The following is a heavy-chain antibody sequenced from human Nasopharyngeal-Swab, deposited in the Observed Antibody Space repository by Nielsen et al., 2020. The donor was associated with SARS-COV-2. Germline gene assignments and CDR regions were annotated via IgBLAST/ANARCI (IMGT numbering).Heavy chain of an antibody. J-gene: IGHJ4*02. CDR1: GYTLTELS. D-gene: IGHD1-26*01. Sequence: ASVKVSCKVSGYTLTELSMHWVRQAPGQGLEWMGGFDPEDGETIYAQKFQGRVTMTEDTSTDTAYMELSSLRSEDTAVYYCATEWAYLRNSGSFRYLGYWGQGTLVTVSS. V-gene: IGHV1-24*01. CDR3: ATEWAYLRNSGSFRYLGY. CDR2: FDPEDGET.